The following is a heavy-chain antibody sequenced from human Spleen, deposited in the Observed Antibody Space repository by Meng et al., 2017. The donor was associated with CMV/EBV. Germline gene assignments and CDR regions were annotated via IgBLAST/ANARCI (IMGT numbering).Heavy chain of an antibody. CDR3: AKGGTSGSYEFDP. CDR2: ISGGGGST. J-gene: IGHJ5*02. CDR1: GFTFSSYA. Sequence: CAASGFTFSSYAMSWVRQAPGKGLEWVSAISGGGGSTYYADSVKGRFTISRDNSKNTLYLQMNSLRAEDTAVYYCAKGGTSGSYEFDPWGQGTLVTVSS. V-gene: IGHV3-23*01. D-gene: IGHD1-26*01.